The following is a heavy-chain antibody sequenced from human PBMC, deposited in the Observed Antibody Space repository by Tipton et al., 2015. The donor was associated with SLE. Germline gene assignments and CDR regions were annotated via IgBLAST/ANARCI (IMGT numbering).Heavy chain of an antibody. CDR3: ARRLGRANDGFDI. CDR2: VHHTGTT. Sequence: TLSLTCTVSGGSMNTYYWSWIRQPPGKGLEWAGSVHHTGTTHYSATLRSRVIISMDTSKNQLSLQMTSVTAADTAVYYCARRLGRANDGFDIWGQGTMVTVSS. D-gene: IGHD7-27*01. CDR1: GGSMNTYY. V-gene: IGHV4-59*12. J-gene: IGHJ3*02.